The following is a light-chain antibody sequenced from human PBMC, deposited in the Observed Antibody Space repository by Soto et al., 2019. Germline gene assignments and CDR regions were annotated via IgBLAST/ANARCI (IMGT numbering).Light chain of an antibody. CDR1: QSVSRSD. Sequence: EIVLTQSPGTLSLSPGERATLSCRASQSVSRSDLAWYQQKPGQAPRLLIYGASSRATGIPDRFSGSGSGIDFTLIISRLEPEDFAVYYCQHYGSSRTFGQGTKVEIK. J-gene: IGKJ1*01. V-gene: IGKV3-20*01. CDR2: GAS. CDR3: QHYGSSRT.